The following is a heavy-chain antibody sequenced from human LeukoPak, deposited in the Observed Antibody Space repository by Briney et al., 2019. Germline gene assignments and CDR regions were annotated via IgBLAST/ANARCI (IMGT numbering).Heavy chain of an antibody. CDR1: GGSISSGDYY. V-gene: IGHV4-30-4*01. CDR3: ARDPGVGATTLGY. J-gene: IGHJ4*02. CDR2: IYYSGST. Sequence: SETLSLTCTVSGGSISSGDYYWSWIRQPPGKGLEWIGYIYYSGSTYYNPSLKSRVTISVDTSKNQFSLKLSSVTAADTAVYYCARDPGVGATTLGYWGQGTLVTVSS. D-gene: IGHD1-26*01.